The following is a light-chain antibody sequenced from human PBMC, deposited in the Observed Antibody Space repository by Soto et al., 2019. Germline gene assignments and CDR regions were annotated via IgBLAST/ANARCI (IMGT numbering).Light chain of an antibody. CDR2: AAS. J-gene: IGKJ5*01. CDR3: QQSYSTPIT. CDR1: QSISSY. V-gene: IGKV1-39*01. Sequence: DIQMTQSPSSLSASVGDRVTITCRASQSISSYLNWYQQKPGKAPKLLIYAASNLQTGAPSRFSGSGSGTEFTLTISSLQPDDFATYYCQQSYSTPITFGQGTRLEIK.